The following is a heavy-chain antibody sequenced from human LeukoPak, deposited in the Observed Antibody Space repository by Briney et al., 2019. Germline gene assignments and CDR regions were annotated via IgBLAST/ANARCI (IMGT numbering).Heavy chain of an antibody. J-gene: IGHJ4*02. V-gene: IGHV3-21*01. Sequence: PGGSLRLSCAASEFTFRTCAMNWVRQAPGKGLEWVAFISSTSSFISYADSVKGRFTISRDNAKNSLFLQMNSLRAEDTAVYYCASELTGDALRHYWGQGTLVTVSS. CDR2: ISSTSSFI. CDR1: EFTFRTCA. CDR3: ASELTGDALRHY. D-gene: IGHD7-27*01.